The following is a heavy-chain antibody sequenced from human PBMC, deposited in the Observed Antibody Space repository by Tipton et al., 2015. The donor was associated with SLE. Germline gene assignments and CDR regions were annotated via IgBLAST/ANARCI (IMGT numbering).Heavy chain of an antibody. V-gene: IGHV4-38-2*01. CDR3: ARLNWNFATSTYYFDY. Sequence: GLVKPSETLSLTCAVSGYSISSGSYWAWIRQPPGKGLEWIGTGSIYASGATYSNPSLKGRVTVSIDTSRNQFSLRLTSVTAADTAMFYCARLNWNFATSTYYFDYWGQGTLVTVSS. CDR1: GYSISSGSY. J-gene: IGHJ4*02. D-gene: IGHD1-7*01. CDR2: IYASGAT.